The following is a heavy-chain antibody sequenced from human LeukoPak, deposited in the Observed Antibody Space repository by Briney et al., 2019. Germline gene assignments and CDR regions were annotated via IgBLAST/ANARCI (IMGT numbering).Heavy chain of an antibody. CDR3: ATGGDYSGSYYGY. V-gene: IGHV4-59*01. D-gene: IGHD1-26*01. J-gene: IGHJ4*02. Sequence: SETLSLTCAVSGGSIRRYYWSWIRQPPGKGLEWIGHIYYSGSTNYNPSLKSRVTILVDTSKNQFSLKLSSVTAADTAVYYCATGGDYSGSYYGYWGQGTLVTVSS. CDR1: GGSIRRYY. CDR2: IYYSGST.